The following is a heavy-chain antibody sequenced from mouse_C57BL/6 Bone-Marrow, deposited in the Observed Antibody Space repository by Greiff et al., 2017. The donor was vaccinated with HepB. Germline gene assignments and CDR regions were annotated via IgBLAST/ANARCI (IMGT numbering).Heavy chain of an antibody. D-gene: IGHD3-1*01. J-gene: IGHJ3*01. CDR2: ISDGGSYT. CDR3: ARGLLLAWFAY. V-gene: IGHV5-4*03. Sequence: EVMLVESGGGLVKPGGSLKLSCAASGFTFSSYAMSWVRQTPEKRLEWVATISDGGSYTYYPDNVKGRFTISRDNAKNNLYLQMSHLKSEDTAMYYCARGLLLAWFAYWGQGTLVTVSA. CDR1: GFTFSSYA.